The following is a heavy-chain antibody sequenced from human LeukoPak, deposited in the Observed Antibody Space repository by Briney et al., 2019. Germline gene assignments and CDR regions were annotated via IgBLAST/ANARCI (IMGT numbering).Heavy chain of an antibody. V-gene: IGHV3-21*01. CDR2: ISSSSSYI. CDR3: ARLTKAFFDY. Sequence: PGGSLRLSCAASGFTFSSYSMNWVRQAPGKGLEWVSAISSSSSYIYYADSVKGRFTISRDNAKHSLYLQMNSLRAEDTAVYYCARLTKAFFDYWGQGTLVTVSS. D-gene: IGHD4-11*01. CDR1: GFTFSSYS. J-gene: IGHJ4*02.